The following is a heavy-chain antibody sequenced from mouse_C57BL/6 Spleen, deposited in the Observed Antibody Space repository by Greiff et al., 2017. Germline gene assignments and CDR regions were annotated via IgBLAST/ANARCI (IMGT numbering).Heavy chain of an antibody. CDR3: ASGYGNYNYFDY. CDR1: GYTFTDYY. V-gene: IGHV1-19*01. CDR2: INPYNGGT. D-gene: IGHD2-1*01. J-gene: IGHJ2*01. Sequence: EVQLQQSGPVLVKPGASVKMSCKASGYTFTDYYMNWVKQSHGKSLEWIGVINPYNGGTSYNQKFKGKATLTVDKSSSTAYMELNSLTSEDSAVYYCASGYGNYNYFDYWGQGTTLTVSS.